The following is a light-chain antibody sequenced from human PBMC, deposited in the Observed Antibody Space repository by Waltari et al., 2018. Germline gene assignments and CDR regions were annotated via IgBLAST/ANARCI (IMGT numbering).Light chain of an antibody. Sequence: QSALTQPPSVSGSPGPSVTISCTGTTSHVGRYNRVSWYQQAPGTAPKLLISEVSNRPSGVPDRFSGSKSDNTASLTISGLQAEDEADYYCSSYTSSITYVFGTGTKVTVL. CDR2: EVS. CDR1: TSHVGRYNR. V-gene: IGLV2-18*02. CDR3: SSYTSSITYV. J-gene: IGLJ1*01.